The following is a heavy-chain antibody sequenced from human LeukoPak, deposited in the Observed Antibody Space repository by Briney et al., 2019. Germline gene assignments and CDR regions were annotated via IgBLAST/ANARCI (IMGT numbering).Heavy chain of an antibody. CDR3: VVANCGDDCSH. Sequence: PGGSLRLSCAASGFTFRSYWMYWVRQAPGKGLVWVSRIYSDGSSTSYADPVKGRFTISRDNTKNTLYLHMNSLRAEDTAVYYCVVANCGDDCSHWGQGSLVTVSS. CDR1: GFTFRSYW. J-gene: IGHJ4*02. CDR2: IYSDGSST. D-gene: IGHD2-21*02. V-gene: IGHV3-74*01.